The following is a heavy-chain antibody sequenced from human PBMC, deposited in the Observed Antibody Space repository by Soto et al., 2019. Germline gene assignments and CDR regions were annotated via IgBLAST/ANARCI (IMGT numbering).Heavy chain of an antibody. Sequence: GGSLRLSCAASGFTFSSYGMHWVRQAPGKGLEWVAVISYDGSNKYYADSVKGRFTISRDNSKNTLYLQMNSLRAEDTAVYYCAKDMYSSSFSPGGMDVWGQGTTVTVSS. D-gene: IGHD6-6*01. J-gene: IGHJ6*02. CDR2: ISYDGSNK. V-gene: IGHV3-30*18. CDR3: AKDMYSSSFSPGGMDV. CDR1: GFTFSSYG.